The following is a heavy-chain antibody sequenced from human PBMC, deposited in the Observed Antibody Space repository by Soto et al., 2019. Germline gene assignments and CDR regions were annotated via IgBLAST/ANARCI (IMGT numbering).Heavy chain of an antibody. D-gene: IGHD3-10*01. J-gene: IGHJ4*02. CDR2: INHSGST. V-gene: IGHV4-34*01. CDR1: GGSFSGYY. CDR3: ARWRTGYYGSGSYYPFDY. Sequence: QVQLQQWGAGLLKPSETLSLTCAVYGGSFSGYYWSWIRQPPGKGLEWIGEINHSGSTNYNPSLKSRVTISVDTSKNQFSLKLSSVTAADSAVYYCARWRTGYYGSGSYYPFDYWGQGTLVTVSS.